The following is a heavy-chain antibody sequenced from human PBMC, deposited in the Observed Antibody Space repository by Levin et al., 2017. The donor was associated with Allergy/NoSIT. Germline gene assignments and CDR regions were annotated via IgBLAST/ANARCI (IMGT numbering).Heavy chain of an antibody. CDR3: ARHEGFGELLYPTTRENWFDP. V-gene: IGHV5-51*01. CDR2: IYPADSDT. J-gene: IGHJ5*02. Sequence: GESLKISCKGSGYKFTTTWIAWVRQMPGKGLEWMGIIYPADSDTRYSPSFQGQVTISADKSTNTAYLQWRTLKASDSAMYYCARHEGFGELLYPTTRENWFDPWGQGTLVTVSS. CDR1: GYKFTTTW. D-gene: IGHD3-10*01.